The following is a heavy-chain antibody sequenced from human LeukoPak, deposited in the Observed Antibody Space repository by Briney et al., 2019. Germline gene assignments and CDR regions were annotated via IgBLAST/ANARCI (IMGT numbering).Heavy chain of an antibody. D-gene: IGHD2-15*01. CDR1: GGSISSSSYY. CDR3: ARLYYSGGSCYHFDY. CDR2: IYHSGST. Sequence: SETLSLTCTVSGGSISSSSYYWGWIRQPPGKGLEWIGSIYHSGSTYYNPSLKSRVTISVDTSKNQFSLKLSSVTAADTAVYYCARLYYSGGSCYHFDYWGQGTLVTVSS. J-gene: IGHJ4*02. V-gene: IGHV4-39*07.